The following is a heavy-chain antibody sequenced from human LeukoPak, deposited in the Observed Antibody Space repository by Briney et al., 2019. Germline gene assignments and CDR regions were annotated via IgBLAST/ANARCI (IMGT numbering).Heavy chain of an antibody. CDR1: GYTFTGYY. J-gene: IGHJ4*02. V-gene: IGHV1-2*06. D-gene: IGHD6-19*01. Sequence: ASVKVSCKASGYTFTGYYMHWVRQAPGQGLEWMGRINPNSGGTNYAQKFQGRVTMTRDTSISTAYMELSRLRSDDTAVYYCARDLSSGWEGGGSDSGDTDYWGQGTLATVSS. CDR3: ARDLSSGWEGGGSDSGDTDY. CDR2: INPNSGGT.